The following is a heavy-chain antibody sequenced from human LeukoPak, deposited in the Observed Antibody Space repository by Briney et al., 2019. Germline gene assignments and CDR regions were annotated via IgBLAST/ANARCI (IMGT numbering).Heavy chain of an antibody. CDR1: GFTFSSYG. V-gene: IGHV3-30*18. CDR2: ISYDGSNK. CDR3: AKDRDGEYYGSGSYYDY. Sequence: PGGSLRLSCAASGFTFSSYGMHWVRQAPGKGLEWVAVISYDGSNKYYADSVKGRFTISRDNSKNTLYLQMNSLRAEDTAVYYCAKDRDGEYYGSGSYYDYWGQGTLVTVPS. D-gene: IGHD3-10*01. J-gene: IGHJ4*02.